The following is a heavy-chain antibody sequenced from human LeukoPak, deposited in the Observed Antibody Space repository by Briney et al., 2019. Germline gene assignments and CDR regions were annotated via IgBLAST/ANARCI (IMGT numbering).Heavy chain of an antibody. CDR2: ASLDGRIL. D-gene: IGHD6-25*01. J-gene: IGHJ4*02. CDR3: AREFHSGVHPLRYFDS. Sequence: GGSLRLSCAASGFSFSDYLMHWGRQSPGGPPEWVSRASLDGRILDYANSVKGRFTMSRDNARNTIHLQMQSLTAEDTAMYYCAREFHSGVHPLRYFDSWGQGALVTVS. V-gene: IGHV3-74*01. CDR1: GFSFSDYL.